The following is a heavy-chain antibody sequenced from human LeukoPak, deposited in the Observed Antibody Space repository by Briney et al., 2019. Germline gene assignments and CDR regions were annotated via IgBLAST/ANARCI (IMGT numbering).Heavy chain of an antibody. V-gene: IGHV4-38-2*02. CDR3: ARDYFDSSAYWQDF. CDR2: VYHSGST. D-gene: IGHD3-22*01. J-gene: IGHJ1*01. Sequence: PSETLSLTCSVSGYSISSGYYWGWIRQPPGKGLEWIGSVYHSGSTFYNPSLESRVTISVDTSKNQFSLKLSSVTAADTAVYYCARDYFDSSAYWQDFWGQGTLVIVSS. CDR1: GYSISSGYY.